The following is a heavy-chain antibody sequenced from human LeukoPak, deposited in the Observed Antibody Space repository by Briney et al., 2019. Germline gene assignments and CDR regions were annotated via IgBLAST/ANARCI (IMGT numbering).Heavy chain of an antibody. CDR2: TSYDGGNK. V-gene: IGHV3-30*14. CDR1: GFTFSIYA. Sequence: PGGSLRLSCAASGFTFSIYAMHWVRQAPGKGLEWVAVTSYDGGNKYYADSVKGRFTISRDNSKNTLYLQMNSLRAEDTAVYYCARDQRGYFQHWGQGTLVTVSS. D-gene: IGHD1-26*01. CDR3: ARDQRGYFQH. J-gene: IGHJ1*01.